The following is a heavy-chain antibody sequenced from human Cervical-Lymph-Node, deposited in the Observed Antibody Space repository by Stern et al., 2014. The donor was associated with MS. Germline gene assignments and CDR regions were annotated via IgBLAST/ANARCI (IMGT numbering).Heavy chain of an antibody. D-gene: IGHD6-13*01. V-gene: IGHV1-69*01. CDR2: ISPLFGTT. CDR3: VRDQGGIAAS. J-gene: IGHJ4*02. CDR1: GGSFSTIE. Sequence: VQLVQSGAEVKRPGSSMKVSCKASGGSFSTIEISWVRQAPGQGLEWLGGISPLFGTTSYAQKVQGRVTIIADESTSTVNMELSSLRSEDTAVYYCVRDQGGIAASWGQGTLVTVSS.